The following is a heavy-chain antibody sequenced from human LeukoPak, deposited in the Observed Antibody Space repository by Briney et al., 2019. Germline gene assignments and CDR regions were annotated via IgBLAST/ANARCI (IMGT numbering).Heavy chain of an antibody. CDR2: IYYSGST. D-gene: IGHD5-18*01. Sequence: PSETLSLTCSVSGGSITSDYWNWIRQPPGKGLEWIGYIYYSGSTNYNPSLKSRVTISVDTSKNQFSLKLSSVTAADTAVYYCARFGHSYGLDYWGQGTLVTVSS. CDR1: GGSITSDY. J-gene: IGHJ4*02. CDR3: ARFGHSYGLDY. V-gene: IGHV4-59*08.